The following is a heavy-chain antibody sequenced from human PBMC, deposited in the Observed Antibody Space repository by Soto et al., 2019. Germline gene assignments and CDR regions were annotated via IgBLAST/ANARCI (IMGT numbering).Heavy chain of an antibody. D-gene: IGHD6-6*01. CDR2: IDPSDSYT. Sequence: EVQLVQSGAEVKKPGESLRISCKGSGYSFTSYWISWVRQMPGKGLEWMGRIDPSDSYTNYSPSFEGLVTVSADRSISPAYLQRSSLKASDTAMYYCARVAARQSYAYGMDLWGRGTTVTVSS. CDR3: ARVAARQSYAYGMDL. V-gene: IGHV5-10-1*03. CDR1: GYSFTSYW. J-gene: IGHJ6*02.